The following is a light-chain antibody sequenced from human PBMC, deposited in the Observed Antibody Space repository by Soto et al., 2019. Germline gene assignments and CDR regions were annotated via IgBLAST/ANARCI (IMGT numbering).Light chain of an antibody. Sequence: LTQPASVSGSPGQSITISCTGSTSDVGAYNYVSWYKHHPGQAPQLMIYEVSNRPSGVSKRFSGSKSGNPASLTISGLQADDEGDYYCSSKTSSSSPLVFGTGTKVTVL. CDR3: SSKTSSSSPLV. J-gene: IGLJ1*01. V-gene: IGLV2-14*01. CDR2: EVS. CDR1: TSDVGAYNY.